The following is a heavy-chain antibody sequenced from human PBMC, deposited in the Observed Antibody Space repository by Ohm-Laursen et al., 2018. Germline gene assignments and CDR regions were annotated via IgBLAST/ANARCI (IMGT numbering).Heavy chain of an antibody. J-gene: IGHJ6*02. CDR3: ARVQGDYVWGSYRTIGMDV. CDR1: GFTFSDHY. D-gene: IGHD3-16*02. CDR2: TRNKAHSYTT. V-gene: IGHV3-72*01. Sequence: SLRLSCAASGFTFSDHYMDWVRQAPGKGLEWVGRTRNKAHSYTTEYAASVRGRFTISRDDSGNSLYLQMNSLRAEDTAVYYCARVQGDYVWGSYRTIGMDVWGQGTTVTVSS.